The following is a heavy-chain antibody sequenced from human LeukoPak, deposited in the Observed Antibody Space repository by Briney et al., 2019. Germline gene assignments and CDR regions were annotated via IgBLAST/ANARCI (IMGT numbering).Heavy chain of an antibody. Sequence: PGGSLRLSCAASGFTFSSYAMSWVRQAPGKGLEWVAAVSGRGGSTYYADSVKGRFTISRDNSKNTLYLQMNRLRAEDTAVYYCAKDEGDRARIFHVWGKGTTVTVSS. V-gene: IGHV3-23*01. CDR1: GFTFSSYA. CDR3: AKDEGDRARIFHV. CDR2: VSGRGGST. D-gene: IGHD2/OR15-2a*01. J-gene: IGHJ6*04.